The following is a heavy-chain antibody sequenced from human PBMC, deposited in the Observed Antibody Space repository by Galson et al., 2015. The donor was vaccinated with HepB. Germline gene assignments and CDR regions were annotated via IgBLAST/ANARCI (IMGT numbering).Heavy chain of an antibody. CDR1: GFNFNYYA. J-gene: IGHJ3*01. V-gene: IGHV3-64D*06. Sequence: SLTLSCAASGFNFNYYAMHWVRQAPGMGLEYISGTTNNGVGTNYADSVKGRFTISRDNSKKSLNLQMSSLRPEDTALYYCVKEDILAGFLVGSFHVWGQGTMVTVSS. CDR3: VKEDILAGFLVGSFHV. D-gene: IGHD3-9*01. CDR2: TTNNGVGT.